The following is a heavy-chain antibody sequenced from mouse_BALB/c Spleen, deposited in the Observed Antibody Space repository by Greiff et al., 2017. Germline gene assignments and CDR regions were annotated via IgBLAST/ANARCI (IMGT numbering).Heavy chain of an antibody. Sequence: VQLQEPGAELVKPGTSVKLSCKASGYNFTSYWINWVKQRPGQGLEWIGEIYPGSGSTNYNEKFKSKATLTGDTASSTAYMQLSSLASEDTALYYCVKGVITGTYAMDYWGEGASVTVSS. CDR2: IYPGSGST. CDR3: VKGVITGTYAMDY. V-gene: IGHV1-55*01. D-gene: IGHD2-4*01. CDR1: GYNFTSYW. J-gene: IGHJ4*01.